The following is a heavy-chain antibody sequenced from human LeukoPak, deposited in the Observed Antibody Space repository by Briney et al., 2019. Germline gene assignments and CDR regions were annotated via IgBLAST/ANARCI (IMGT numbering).Heavy chain of an antibody. D-gene: IGHD2-15*01. CDR2: IKRDGSER. CDR1: GFTFSNYG. CDR3: ATDSSYMDV. J-gene: IGHJ6*03. V-gene: IGHV3-7*01. Sequence: GGSLRLPCAASGFTFSNYGMSWVRQAPGKGMEWVANIKRDGSERHYVDSVKGRFTICMDNSKNSLYLQMNSLRAEDTAVYYLATDSSYMDVWGKGTTVTVSS.